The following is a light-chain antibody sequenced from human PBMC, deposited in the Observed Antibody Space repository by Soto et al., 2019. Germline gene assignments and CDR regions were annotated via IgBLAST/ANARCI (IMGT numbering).Light chain of an antibody. CDR2: RAS. CDR3: KQYISYCT. Sequence: DIQMTQSPSTLSASIGDRVTITCRASQSISTWLAWYQQKPGKAPKLLIYRASNLESGVPSRFSGSGSGTEFTLTISSLQPDDFATYYCKQYISYCTFGQGTKVEMK. V-gene: IGKV1-5*03. CDR1: QSISTW. J-gene: IGKJ1*01.